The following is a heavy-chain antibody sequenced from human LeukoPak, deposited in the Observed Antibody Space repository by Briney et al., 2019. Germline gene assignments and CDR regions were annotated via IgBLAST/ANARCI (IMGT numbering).Heavy chain of an antibody. CDR1: GGSISSGGYS. Sequence: PSETLSLTCAVSGGSISSGGYSWSWIRQPPGKGLEWIGYIYHSGSTYYNPSLKSRVTISVDRSKNQFSLKLSSVTAADTAVYYCARGTYYYDSSGYYSSSRFDYWGQGTLVTVSS. D-gene: IGHD3-22*01. V-gene: IGHV4-30-2*01. J-gene: IGHJ4*02. CDR2: IYHSGST. CDR3: ARGTYYYDSSGYYSSSRFDY.